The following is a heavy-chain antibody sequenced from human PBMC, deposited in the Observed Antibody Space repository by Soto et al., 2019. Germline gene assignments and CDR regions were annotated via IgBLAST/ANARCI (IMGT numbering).Heavy chain of an antibody. J-gene: IGHJ4*02. CDR3: ATGDIGDHVIRGFGY. CDR2: MSGSGDDA. V-gene: IGHV3-23*01. CDR1: GFTFSNYG. Sequence: GGSLRLSCAASGFTFSNYGMSWVRQAPGKGLEWVSVMSGSGDDAYYADSVKGRFTISRDNSKNTLYLQMNSLRAEDTAVYYCATGDIGDHVIRGFGYLGQGS. D-gene: IGHD2-21*01.